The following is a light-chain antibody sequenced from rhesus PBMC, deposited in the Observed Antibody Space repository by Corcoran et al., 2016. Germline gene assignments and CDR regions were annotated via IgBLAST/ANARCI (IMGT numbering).Light chain of an antibody. Sequence: ETVVTQSPATLSLSPGERATLSCRASQSVGSNLAWYQQKLGQAPNLPIYDASSRATGIPDRVSGSGYGTEFTFTISRLEPEDVGVYYCLQYSDRGTFGQGTKVEIK. J-gene: IGKJ1*01. CDR3: LQYSDRGT. CDR2: DAS. CDR1: QSVGSN. V-gene: IGKV3-24*04.